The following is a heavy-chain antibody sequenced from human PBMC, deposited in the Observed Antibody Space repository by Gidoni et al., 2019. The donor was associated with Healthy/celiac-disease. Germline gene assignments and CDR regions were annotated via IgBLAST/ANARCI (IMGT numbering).Heavy chain of an antibody. CDR1: GGSFSGYY. CDR2: INHSGST. V-gene: IGHV4-34*01. CDR3: ARSGDIVVVVAATVYFDY. J-gene: IGHJ4*02. Sequence: QLQQWGAGLLKPSETMSLTCAVYGGSFSGYYWSWLRQPPGKGLGWIGEINHSGSTNYNPSLKSRVTISVDTSKNQFSLKLSSVTSADTAVYYCARSGDIVVVVAATVYFDYWGQGTLVTVSS. D-gene: IGHD2-15*01.